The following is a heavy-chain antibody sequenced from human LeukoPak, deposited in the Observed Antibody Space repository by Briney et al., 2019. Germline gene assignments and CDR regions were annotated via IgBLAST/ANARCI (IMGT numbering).Heavy chain of an antibody. J-gene: IGHJ4*02. Sequence: SVKVSCKASGGTFSSYAISWVRQAPGQGVEWMGRIIPIFGTANYAQKFQGRVTITTDESTSTAYMELSSLRSEDTAVYYCARDVGDTYSSSWYYFDYWGQGTLVTVSS. V-gene: IGHV1-69*05. D-gene: IGHD6-13*01. CDR2: IIPIFGTA. CDR1: GGTFSSYA. CDR3: ARDVGDTYSSSWYYFDY.